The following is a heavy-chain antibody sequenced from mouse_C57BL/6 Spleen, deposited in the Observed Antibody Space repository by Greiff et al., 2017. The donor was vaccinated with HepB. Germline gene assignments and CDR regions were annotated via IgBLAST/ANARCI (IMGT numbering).Heavy chain of an antibody. CDR3: AREGYYGNYGCFDY. CDR1: GYTFTSYW. D-gene: IGHD2-1*01. CDR2: IHPNSGST. J-gene: IGHJ2*01. Sequence: VQLQQSGAELVKPGASVKLSCKASGYTFTSYWMHWVKQRPGQGLEWIGIIHPNSGSTNYNEKFKSKATLTVDKSSSTAYMQLSSLTSEDSEVYYRAREGYYGNYGCFDYWGQGTTLTVSS. V-gene: IGHV1-64*01.